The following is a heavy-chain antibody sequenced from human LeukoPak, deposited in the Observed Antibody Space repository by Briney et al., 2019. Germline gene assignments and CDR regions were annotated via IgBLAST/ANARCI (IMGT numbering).Heavy chain of an antibody. D-gene: IGHD4-11*01. Sequence: GGSLRLSCAVSGFTFSNCGLHWVRQAPGKGLQWVAVISYDGNTIHYADSVKGRFIISRDTSKNTLYLQMNSLRAEDTAVYYCARSGGLQKFDYWGQGTLVTVSS. J-gene: IGHJ4*02. V-gene: IGHV3-30-3*01. CDR2: ISYDGNTI. CDR3: ARSGGLQKFDY. CDR1: GFTFSNCG.